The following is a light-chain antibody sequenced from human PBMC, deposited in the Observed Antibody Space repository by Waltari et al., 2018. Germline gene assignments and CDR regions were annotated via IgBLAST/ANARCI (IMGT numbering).Light chain of an antibody. CDR3: QQYNNWPPLT. CDR1: QSVSSN. V-gene: IGKV3-15*01. Sequence: IVMTQSPATLSVSPGDRATLSCRASQSVSSNLAWYQQQPGQAPGLLIYGASTRATGIPARFSGSGSGTEFTLTISSLQSEDFAVYYCQQYNNWPPLTFGGGTKVEIK. J-gene: IGKJ4*01. CDR2: GAS.